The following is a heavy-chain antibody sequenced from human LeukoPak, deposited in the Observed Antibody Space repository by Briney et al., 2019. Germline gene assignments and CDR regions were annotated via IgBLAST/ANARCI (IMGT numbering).Heavy chain of an antibody. CDR2: IYYSGST. J-gene: IGHJ6*03. CDR1: GGSISSYY. Sequence: SETLSLTCTVSGGSISSYYWSWIRQPPGKGLEWIGYIYYSGSTNYNPSLKSRVTISVDTSKNQFSLKLSSVTAADTAAYYCCGGVKAHYYYYMDVWGKGTTVIVSS. CDR3: CGGVKAHYYYYMDV. V-gene: IGHV4-59*01. D-gene: IGHD2-21*01.